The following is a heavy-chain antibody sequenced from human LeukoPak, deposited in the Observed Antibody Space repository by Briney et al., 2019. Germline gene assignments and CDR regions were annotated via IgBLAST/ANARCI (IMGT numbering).Heavy chain of an antibody. CDR1: GYTFTGYY. D-gene: IGHD5-18*01. V-gene: IGHV1-2*02. CDR2: INPNSGGT. J-gene: IGHJ4*02. Sequence: ASVKVSCKASGYTFTGYYMHWVRQAPGQGLEWMGWINPNSGGTNYAQKFQGRVTMTRDTSISTAYMELGRLRSDDTAVYYCAREMDTAMVALYGYWGQGTLVTVSS. CDR3: AREMDTAMVALYGY.